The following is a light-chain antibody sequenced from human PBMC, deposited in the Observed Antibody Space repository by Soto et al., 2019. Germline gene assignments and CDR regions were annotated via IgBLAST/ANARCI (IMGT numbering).Light chain of an antibody. CDR1: NIGDKS. V-gene: IGLV3-21*02. CDR2: DDG. Sequence: SYELTQPPSVSVAPGQTARVTCVGSNIGDKSVHWYQQKPGQAPVLVVYDDGDRPSGIPERFSGSVSGNTATLTISRVGVGYEADYYCQVWDNTDHPSVVFGGGTKLTVL. J-gene: IGLJ2*01. CDR3: QVWDNTDHPSVV.